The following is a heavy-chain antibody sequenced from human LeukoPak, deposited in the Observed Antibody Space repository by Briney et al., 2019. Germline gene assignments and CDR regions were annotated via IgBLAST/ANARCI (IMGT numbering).Heavy chain of an antibody. J-gene: IGHJ5*02. Sequence: GGSLRLSCAASGFTFSSYNMNWVRQAPGKGLEWVSSISSSSSYIYYADSVRGRFTISRDNAKNSPYLQMNSLRAEDTAVYYCARVIVTTVTTWFDPWGQGTLVTVSS. V-gene: IGHV3-21*01. CDR3: ARVIVTTVTTWFDP. CDR1: GFTFSSYN. D-gene: IGHD4-17*01. CDR2: ISSSSSYI.